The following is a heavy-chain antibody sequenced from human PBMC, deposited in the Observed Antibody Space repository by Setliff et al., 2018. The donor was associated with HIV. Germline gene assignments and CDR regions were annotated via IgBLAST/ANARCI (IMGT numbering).Heavy chain of an antibody. V-gene: IGHV1-2*02. CDR3: ATLDY. CDR2: ISGYNGNT. CDR1: GGSFSDHA. Sequence: ASVKVSCKASGGSFSDHAISWVRQAPGQGLEWMGWISGYNGNTNYAQKFQGRVTMTRDASISTAYMELSRLRSDDTAVYYCATLDYWGQGTLVTVSS. J-gene: IGHJ4*02.